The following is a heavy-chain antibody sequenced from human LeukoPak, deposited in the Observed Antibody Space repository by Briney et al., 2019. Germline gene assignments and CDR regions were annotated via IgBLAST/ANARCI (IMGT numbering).Heavy chain of an antibody. CDR1: GFTLISYW. CDR2: IKEDESEK. J-gene: IGHJ4*02. CDR3: ARDSLGDPY. Sequence: PGGSLRLSCAASGFTLISYWMRWVRQAPGKGLEWVANIKEDESEKYYVDSVKGRFTISRDNAKNSLYLQMNSLRAEDTAVYYCARDSLGDPYWGQGTLVTVSS. D-gene: IGHD3-10*01. V-gene: IGHV3-7*01.